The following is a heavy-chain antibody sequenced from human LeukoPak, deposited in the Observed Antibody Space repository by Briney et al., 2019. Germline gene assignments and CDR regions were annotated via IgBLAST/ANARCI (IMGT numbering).Heavy chain of an antibody. J-gene: IGHJ4*02. V-gene: IGHV1-2*02. D-gene: IGHD6-19*01. CDR3: ARGVVAGPLFYFDY. Sequence: ASVKVSCKASGYTFTGYYMHWVRQAPGQGLEWMGWINPNSGGTNYAQKFQGRVTVTRDTSIGTAYMELSRLRSDDTAVYYCARGVVAGPLFYFDYWGQGTLVTVSS. CDR1: GYTFTGYY. CDR2: INPNSGGT.